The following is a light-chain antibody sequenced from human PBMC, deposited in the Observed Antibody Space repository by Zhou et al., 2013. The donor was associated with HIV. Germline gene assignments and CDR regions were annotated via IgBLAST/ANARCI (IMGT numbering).Light chain of an antibody. J-gene: IGKJ4*01. CDR2: GAS. CDR3: QQYGNSPVT. Sequence: EIVMTQSPATLSVSPGERATLSCRASQSVSNNYLAWYQQKPGQAPRLLIYGASSRATGIPDKFTGSGSGTDFTLTISRLEPEDFAVYYCQQYGNSPVTFGGGTKVEIK. CDR1: QSVSNNY. V-gene: IGKV3-20*01.